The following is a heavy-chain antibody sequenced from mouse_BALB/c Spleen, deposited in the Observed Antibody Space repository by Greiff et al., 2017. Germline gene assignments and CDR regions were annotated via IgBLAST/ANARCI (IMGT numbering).Heavy chain of an antibody. Sequence: SGTVLARPGASVKMSCKASGYSFTSYWMHWVKQRPGQGLEWIGAIYPGNSDTSYNQKFKGKAKLTAVTSASTAYMELSSLTNEDSAVYYWTPYYYGSRFAYWGQGTLVTVSA. CDR3: TPYYYGSRFAY. V-gene: IGHV1-5*01. CDR2: IYPGNSDT. CDR1: GYSFTSYW. J-gene: IGHJ3*01. D-gene: IGHD1-1*01.